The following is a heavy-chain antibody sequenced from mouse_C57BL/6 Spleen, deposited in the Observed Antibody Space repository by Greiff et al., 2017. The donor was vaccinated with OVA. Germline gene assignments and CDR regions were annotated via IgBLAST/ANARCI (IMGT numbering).Heavy chain of an antibody. CDR3: TRGDYYGSRDWYFDV. J-gene: IGHJ1*03. CDR1: GYTFTDYE. D-gene: IGHD1-1*01. CDR2: IDPETGGT. Sequence: QVQLKQSGAELVRPGASVTLSCKASGYTFTDYEMHWVKQTPVHGLEWIGAIDPETGGTAYNQKFKGKAILTADKSSSTAYMELRSLTSEDSAVYYCTRGDYYGSRDWYFDVWGTGTTVTVSS. V-gene: IGHV1-15*01.